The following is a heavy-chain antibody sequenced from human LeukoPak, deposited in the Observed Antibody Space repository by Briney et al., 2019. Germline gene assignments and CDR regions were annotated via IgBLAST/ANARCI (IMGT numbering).Heavy chain of an antibody. J-gene: IGHJ4*02. V-gene: IGHV3-30*02. CDR2: IRCDGSNK. D-gene: IGHD1-26*01. CDR3: SKDLSPMVGSKIFDY. Sequence: GGSLTLSCAASGFTFSTYGMHWVRQAPGKGLEWVAFIRCDGSNKYYADSVKGRFTISRDNSKNTLYLQMNSLRAEDTAVYSCSKDLSPMVGSKIFDYWGQGTLVTVSS. CDR1: GFTFSTYG.